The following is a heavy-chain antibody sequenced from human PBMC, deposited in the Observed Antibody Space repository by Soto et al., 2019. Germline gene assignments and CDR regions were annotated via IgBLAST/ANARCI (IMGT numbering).Heavy chain of an antibody. Sequence: GGSLRLSCTASGFTFSDYEMNWVRQAPGKGLEWVSYITSGGRSIYYADSVKGRFIISRDNAENSLYLQMNSLRPEDTAVYYCVRMMASPDQWGQGTLVTVSS. CDR1: GFTFSDYE. CDR2: ITSGGRSI. CDR3: VRMMASPDQ. D-gene: IGHD3-16*01. V-gene: IGHV3-48*03. J-gene: IGHJ4*02.